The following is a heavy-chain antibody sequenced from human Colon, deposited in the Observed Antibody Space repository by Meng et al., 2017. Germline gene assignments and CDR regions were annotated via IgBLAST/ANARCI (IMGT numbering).Heavy chain of an antibody. CDR1: GGSISSSSYY. CDR2: INYSGST. V-gene: IGHV4-39*07. Sequence: SETLSLTCTVSGGSISSSSYYWGWIRQPPGKGLEWIGSINYSGSTYYNPSLKSRVTISVDTSEKRFSLKLSSVAAADTAVYYCARVTVSRVDYWGQGTLVTVSS. J-gene: IGHJ4*02. D-gene: IGHD3-16*01. CDR3: ARVTVSRVDY.